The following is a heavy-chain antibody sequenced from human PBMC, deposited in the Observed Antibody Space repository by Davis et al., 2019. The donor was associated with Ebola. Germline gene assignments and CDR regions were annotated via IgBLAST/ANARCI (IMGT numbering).Heavy chain of an antibody. CDR3: ARYADLLMSESIAAAGTDSYAFDI. V-gene: IGHV1-18*01. CDR2: ISAYNGNT. CDR1: GYTFTSYG. Sequence: ASVKVSCKASGYTFTSYGISWVRQAPGQGLEWMGWISAYNGNTNYAQKLQGRVTMTTDTSTSTAYMELRSLRSDDTAVYYCARYADLLMSESIAAAGTDSYAFDIWGQGTMVTVSS. J-gene: IGHJ3*02. D-gene: IGHD6-13*01.